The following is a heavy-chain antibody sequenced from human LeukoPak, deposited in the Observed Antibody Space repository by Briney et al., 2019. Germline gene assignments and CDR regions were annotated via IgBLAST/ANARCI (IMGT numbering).Heavy chain of an antibody. Sequence: SETLSLTCTVSGGSISSLYWNWIRQPPGRGLEWIGFIYRSGTVTYNPSLKSRGTMSVDTSKNQVSLKLTSVTAADTAVYYCAKSRLGTDTSTVHSFAYWGQGILVTVSS. CDR1: GGSISSLY. D-gene: IGHD4-11*01. CDR2: IYRSGTV. V-gene: IGHV4-59*11. J-gene: IGHJ4*02. CDR3: AKSRLGTDTSTVHSFAY.